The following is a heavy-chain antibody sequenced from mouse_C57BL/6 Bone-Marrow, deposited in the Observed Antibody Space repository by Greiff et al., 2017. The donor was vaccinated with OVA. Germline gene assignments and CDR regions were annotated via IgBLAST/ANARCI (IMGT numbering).Heavy chain of an antibody. V-gene: IGHV1-64*01. CDR3: ARSYYYGSSFHWYFDV. CDR1: GYTFTSYW. D-gene: IGHD1-1*01. J-gene: IGHJ1*03. CDR2: IHPNSGST. Sequence: QVQLQQSGAELVKPGASVKLSCKASGYTFTSYWMHWVKQRPGQGLEWIGMIHPNSGSTNYNEKFTSKATLTVDKSSSTAYMQLSSLTSEDSAVYYCARSYYYGSSFHWYFDVWGTGTTVTVSS.